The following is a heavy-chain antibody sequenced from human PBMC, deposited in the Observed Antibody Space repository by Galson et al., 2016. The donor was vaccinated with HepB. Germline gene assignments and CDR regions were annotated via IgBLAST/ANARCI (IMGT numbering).Heavy chain of an antibody. CDR2: ITGDRANA. D-gene: IGHD4-23*01. J-gene: IGHJ4*01. Sequence: SLRLSCAASGFTFGTYTMHWIRQAPGEGLQWVSLITGDRANAYYADSVKGRFTISRDNKKNSLYLQMNSLRTEDTALYYCAKDHGGDSGFDYWGQGTLVTVSS. CDR1: GFTFGTYT. V-gene: IGHV3-43*01. CDR3: AKDHGGDSGFDY.